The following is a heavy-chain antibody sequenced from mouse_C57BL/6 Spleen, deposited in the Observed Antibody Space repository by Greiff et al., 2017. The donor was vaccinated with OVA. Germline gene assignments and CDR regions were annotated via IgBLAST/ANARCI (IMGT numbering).Heavy chain of an antibody. J-gene: IGHJ4*01. CDR2: IFPGSGST. V-gene: IGHV1-56*01. D-gene: IGHD2-4*01. Sequence: QVQLQQSGPELVRPGASVKISCKAPGYTFTSHWMQWVRQRPGQGLAWIGEIFPGSGSTYYTEKFKGKATLTVDTSSSTAYMQLSSLTSEDSAVYFCARVYDYDEGYAMDYWGQGTSVTVSS. CDR1: GYTFTSHW. CDR3: ARVYDYDEGYAMDY.